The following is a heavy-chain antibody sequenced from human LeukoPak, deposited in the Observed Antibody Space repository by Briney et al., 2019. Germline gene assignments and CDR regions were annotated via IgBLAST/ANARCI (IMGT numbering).Heavy chain of an antibody. Sequence: GGSLRLSCAASGFTFSSYAMHWVRQAPGKGLEYVSAISSNGGSTYYANSVKGRFTISRDNSKNTLYLQMGSLRAEDMAVYHCARGTRGFDYWGQGTLVTVSS. D-gene: IGHD3-10*01. V-gene: IGHV3-64*01. CDR3: ARGTRGFDY. CDR1: GFTFSSYA. CDR2: ISSNGGST. J-gene: IGHJ4*02.